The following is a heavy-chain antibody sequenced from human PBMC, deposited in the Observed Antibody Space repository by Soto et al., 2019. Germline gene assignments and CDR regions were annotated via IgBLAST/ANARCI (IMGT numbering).Heavy chain of an antibody. Sequence: GGSLRLSCAASGFSFSISPMHWVRDAPGKGPEWVALISYDGTNKFYADSVKGRFTISRDNSKSTLYLQVDSLRPEDAAVYYCARDPKTSGGQHWAFNYFDSWGQGTLVTVSS. CDR2: ISYDGTNK. CDR3: ARDPKTSGGQHWAFNYFDS. J-gene: IGHJ4*02. V-gene: IGHV3-30-3*01. D-gene: IGHD7-27*01. CDR1: GFSFSISP.